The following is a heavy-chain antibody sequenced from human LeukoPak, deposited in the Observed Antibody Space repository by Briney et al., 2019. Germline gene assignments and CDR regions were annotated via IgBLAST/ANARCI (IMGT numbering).Heavy chain of an antibody. Sequence: GGSLRLSCAASGFTFSSYGMHWVRQAPGKGLEWVAVIWYDGSNKYYADSVKGRFTISRDNSKNTLYLQMNSLRAEDTAVYYCARDDAYKHDAFDIWGQGTMVTVSS. CDR1: GFTFSSYG. V-gene: IGHV3-33*01. CDR3: ARDDAYKHDAFDI. D-gene: IGHD1-14*01. J-gene: IGHJ3*02. CDR2: IWYDGSNK.